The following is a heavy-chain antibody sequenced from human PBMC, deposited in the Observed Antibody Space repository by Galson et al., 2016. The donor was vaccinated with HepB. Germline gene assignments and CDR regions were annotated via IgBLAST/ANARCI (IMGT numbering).Heavy chain of an antibody. CDR3: ARGDRRYCSGGSCYSDYYSGMDV. J-gene: IGHJ6*02. Sequence: SLRLSCAASGFTFSNYAMSWVRQAPGKGPEWVSSIKLGGHSTYYADSVKGRFTISRDNSKNTVYLQMNSLRAEDTALYYCARGDRRYCSGGSCYSDYYSGMDVWGQGTTVTVS. CDR1: GFTFSNYA. CDR2: IKLGGHST. D-gene: IGHD2-15*01. V-gene: IGHV3-23*01.